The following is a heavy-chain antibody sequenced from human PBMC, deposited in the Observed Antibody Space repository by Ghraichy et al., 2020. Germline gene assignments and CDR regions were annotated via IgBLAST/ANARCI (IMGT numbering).Heavy chain of an antibody. V-gene: IGHV4-59*01. Sequence: SETLSLTCTVSGGSISDYFWSWIRQPPGKGLEWIGYIYYSGNTNYNPSLRSRVTISVDTSENQFSLRLRSVTAADTALYYCARRGLAVAGTKAAFDIWGQGTMVTVSS. CDR3: ARRGLAVAGTKAAFDI. D-gene: IGHD6-19*01. CDR1: GGSISDYF. J-gene: IGHJ3*02. CDR2: IYYSGNT.